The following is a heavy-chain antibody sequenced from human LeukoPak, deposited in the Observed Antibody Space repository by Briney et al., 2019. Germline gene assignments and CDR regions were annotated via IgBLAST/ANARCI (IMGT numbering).Heavy chain of an antibody. D-gene: IGHD1-1*01. Sequence: PGGSLRLSCAASEFSVGSNYMTWVRQAPGKGLEWVANIKQDGSEKYSVDSVKGRFIISRDNSKNTLYLQMNSLRAEDTAVYYCAKDRVQLPFDYWGQGTLVTVSS. V-gene: IGHV3-7*01. CDR1: EFSVGSNY. J-gene: IGHJ4*02. CDR3: AKDRVQLPFDY. CDR2: IKQDGSEK.